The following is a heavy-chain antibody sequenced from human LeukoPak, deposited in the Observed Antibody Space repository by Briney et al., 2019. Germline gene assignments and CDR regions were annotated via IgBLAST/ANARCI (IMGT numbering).Heavy chain of an antibody. CDR1: GFSLSTSGVA. CDR3: AHTMVRGEYFDY. V-gene: IGHV2-5*02. Sequence: SGPALVNPTQTLTLTCTFSGFSLSTSGVAVVWIRQPPGKALEWLALIYWDDDKRYSPSLKSRLTITKDTSKNQVVLTMTNMDPVDTATYYRAHTMVRGEYFDYWGQGTLVTVSS. CDR2: IYWDDDK. D-gene: IGHD3-10*01. J-gene: IGHJ4*02.